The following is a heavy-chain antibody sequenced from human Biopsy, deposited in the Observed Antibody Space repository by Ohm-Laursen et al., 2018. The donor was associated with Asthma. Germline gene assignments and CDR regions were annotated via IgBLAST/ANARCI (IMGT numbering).Heavy chain of an antibody. Sequence: SLRLSCAASGVDLSSYGMNWVRQAPGKGLEWVAVIAYDGSKKYYADSVKGRFTISRDNSKNTLYLQMNSLRGEDTAVYYCAKGRYKWDDGYYGLDVWGQGTTVTVSS. D-gene: IGHD1-20*01. J-gene: IGHJ6*02. CDR3: AKGRYKWDDGYYGLDV. CDR2: IAYDGSKK. CDR1: GVDLSSYG. V-gene: IGHV3-30*18.